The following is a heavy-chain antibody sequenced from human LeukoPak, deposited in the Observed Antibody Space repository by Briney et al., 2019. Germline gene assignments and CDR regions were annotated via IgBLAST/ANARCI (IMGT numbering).Heavy chain of an antibody. Sequence: PGGSLRLSCTASGFSFRDYAMNWVRQAPGKGLEWVGLIRSKAYGGTTQYAASVSGRFTISRDDSKSVAYLQMNSLKTKDTAVYYCSKDYGDYYSYYNGMDVWGQGTTVTVS. CDR1: GFSFRDYA. CDR3: SKDYGDYYSYYNGMDV. V-gene: IGHV3-49*04. CDR2: IRSKAYGGTT. J-gene: IGHJ6*02. D-gene: IGHD4-17*01.